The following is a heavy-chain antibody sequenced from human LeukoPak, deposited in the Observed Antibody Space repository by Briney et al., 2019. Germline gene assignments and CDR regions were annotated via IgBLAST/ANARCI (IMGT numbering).Heavy chain of an antibody. CDR2: IYWDDDK. Sequence: SGPTLVKPTQTLTLTCTFSGFSLSTSGVGVGWIRQPPGKALEWLALIYWDDDKRYSPSLKSRLTITKDTSKNQVVLTMTNMDPVDTGTYYCARHFADILNAMDFDYWGQGILVTVSS. V-gene: IGHV2-5*02. CDR3: ARHFADILNAMDFDY. D-gene: IGHD3-9*01. CDR1: GFSLSTSGVG. J-gene: IGHJ4*02.